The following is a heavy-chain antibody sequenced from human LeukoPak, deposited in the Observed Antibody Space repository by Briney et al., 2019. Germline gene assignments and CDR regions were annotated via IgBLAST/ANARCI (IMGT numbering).Heavy chain of an antibody. CDR1: GGSISSSSYY. CDR2: IYYSGST. J-gene: IGHJ5*02. D-gene: IGHD6-19*01. V-gene: IGHV4-39*07. Sequence: SETLSLTCTVSGGSISSSSYYWGWIRQPPGKGLEWIGSIYYSGSTYYNPSLKSRVTMSVDTSKNQFSLKLSSVTTADTAVYYCARDSYSSGWYEGLDPWGQGTLVTVSS. CDR3: ARDSYSSGWYEGLDP.